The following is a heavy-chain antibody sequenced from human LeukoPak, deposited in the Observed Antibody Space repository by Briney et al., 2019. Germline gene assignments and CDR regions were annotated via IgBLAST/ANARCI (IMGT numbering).Heavy chain of an antibody. D-gene: IGHD2-2*01. V-gene: IGHV1-2*02. J-gene: IGHJ4*02. CDR3: ATGKAIVVVPAGVDY. CDR2: INPNSGGT. Sequence: ASVKVSCKASGYTFTGYYVHWVRQAPGQGLEWMGWINPNSGGTNYAQKFQGRVTMTRDTSISTAYMELSRLRSDDTAVYYCATGKAIVVVPAGVDYWGQGTLVTVSS. CDR1: GYTFTGYY.